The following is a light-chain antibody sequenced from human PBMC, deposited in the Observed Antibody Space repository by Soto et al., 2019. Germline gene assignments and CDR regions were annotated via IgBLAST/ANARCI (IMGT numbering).Light chain of an antibody. Sequence: QSALTQPASVSGPPGQSITIPCTGTSSDVGGYNYVSWYQQHPGKAPKFMIYDVSNRPSGVSNRFSGSKSGNTASLTISGLQAEDEADYYCCSYTTSNTRQIVFGTGTKATVL. CDR1: SSDVGGYNY. V-gene: IGLV2-14*01. CDR3: CSYTTSNTRQIV. CDR2: DVS. J-gene: IGLJ1*01.